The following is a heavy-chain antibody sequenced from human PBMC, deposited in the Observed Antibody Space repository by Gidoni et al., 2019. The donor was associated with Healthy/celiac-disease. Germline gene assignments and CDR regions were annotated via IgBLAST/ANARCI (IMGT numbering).Heavy chain of an antibody. J-gene: IGHJ4*02. Sequence: GLEWIGEINHSGSTNYNPSLKSRVTISVDTSKNQFSLKLSSVTAADTAVYYCARSSYDFTTDYWGQGTLVTVSS. V-gene: IGHV4-34*01. CDR2: INHSGST. D-gene: IGHD3-3*01. CDR3: ARSSYDFTTDY.